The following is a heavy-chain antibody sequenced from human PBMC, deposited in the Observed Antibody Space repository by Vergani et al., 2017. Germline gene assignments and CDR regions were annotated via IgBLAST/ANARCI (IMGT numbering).Heavy chain of an antibody. Sequence: QVQLQQWGAGLLKPSETLSLTCAVYGGSFSGYYWSWIRQPPGKGLEWIGEINHSGSTNYNPSLKSRVTISVDTSKNQFSLKLSSVTAADTAVYYCARLVGWKRGHYYYYYMDVWGKGTTVTVSS. V-gene: IGHV4-34*01. J-gene: IGHJ6*03. CDR3: ARLVGWKRGHYYYYYMDV. CDR1: GGSFSGYY. CDR2: INHSGST. D-gene: IGHD6-6*01.